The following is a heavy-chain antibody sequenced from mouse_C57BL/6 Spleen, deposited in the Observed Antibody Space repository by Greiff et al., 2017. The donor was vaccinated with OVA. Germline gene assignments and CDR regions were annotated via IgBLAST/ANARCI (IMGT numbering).Heavy chain of an antibody. CDR2: IDPSDSET. Sequence: QVQLQQPGAELVRPGSSVKLSCKASGYTFTSYWMHWVKQRPIQGLEWIGNIDPSDSETHYNQKFKDKATLTVDKSSSTAYMQLSSLTSEDSAVCYCAREGGLPFDYWGQGTTLTVSS. CDR3: AREGGLPFDY. V-gene: IGHV1-52*01. CDR1: GYTFTSYW. D-gene: IGHD2-4*01. J-gene: IGHJ2*01.